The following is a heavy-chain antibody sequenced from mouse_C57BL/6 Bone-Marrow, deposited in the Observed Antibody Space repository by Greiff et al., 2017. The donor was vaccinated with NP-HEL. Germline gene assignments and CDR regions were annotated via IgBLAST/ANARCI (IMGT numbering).Heavy chain of an antibody. Sequence: QVQLQQSGPELVKPGASVKISCKASGYAFSSSWMNWVKQRPGKGLEWIGRIYPGDGDTNYNGKFKGKATLTADKSSSTAYMQLSSLTSEDSAVYFCARVYYGPFDYWGQGTTLTVSS. CDR3: ARVYYGPFDY. CDR2: IYPGDGDT. V-gene: IGHV1-82*01. D-gene: IGHD1-1*01. CDR1: GYAFSSSW. J-gene: IGHJ2*01.